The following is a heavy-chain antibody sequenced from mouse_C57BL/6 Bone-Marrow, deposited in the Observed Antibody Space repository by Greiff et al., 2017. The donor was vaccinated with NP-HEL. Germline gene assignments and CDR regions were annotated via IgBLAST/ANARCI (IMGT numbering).Heavy chain of an antibody. D-gene: IGHD2-3*01. J-gene: IGHJ4*01. CDR3: ARGYFYAMDY. CDR1: GYSFTSYY. Sequence: QVHVKQSGPELVKPGASVKISCKASGYSFTSYYIHWVKQRPGQGLEWIGWIYPGSGNTKYNEKFKGKATLTADTSSSTAYMQLSSLTSEDSAVYYCARGYFYAMDYWGQGTSVTVSS. V-gene: IGHV1-66*01. CDR2: IYPGSGNT.